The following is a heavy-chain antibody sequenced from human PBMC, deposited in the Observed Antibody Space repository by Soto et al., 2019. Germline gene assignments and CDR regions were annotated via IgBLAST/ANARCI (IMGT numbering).Heavy chain of an antibody. CDR1: GFTFSSYG. Sequence: GGSLRLSCAASGFTFSSYGMHWVRQAPGKGLEWVAVIWYDGSNKYYADSVKGRFTISRDNSKNTLYLQMNSLRAEDTAVYYCARDRLRQLLHWFDPWGQGTLVTVSS. V-gene: IGHV3-33*01. CDR3: ARDRLRQLLHWFDP. J-gene: IGHJ5*02. CDR2: IWYDGSNK. D-gene: IGHD1-1*01.